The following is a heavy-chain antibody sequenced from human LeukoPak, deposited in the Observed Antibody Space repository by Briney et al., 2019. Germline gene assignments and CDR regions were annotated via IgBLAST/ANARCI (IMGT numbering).Heavy chain of an antibody. CDR1: GGTFSSYA. D-gene: IGHD4-17*01. V-gene: IGHV1-69*13. CDR2: IIPIFGTA. Sequence: RASVKVSCKASGGTFSSYAISWVRQAPEQGLEWMGGIIPIFGTANYAQKFQGRVTITADESTSTAYMELSSLRSEDTAVYYCARQGEGDYVFGANYYYYGMDVWGQGTTVTVSS. CDR3: ARQGEGDYVFGANYYYYGMDV. J-gene: IGHJ6*02.